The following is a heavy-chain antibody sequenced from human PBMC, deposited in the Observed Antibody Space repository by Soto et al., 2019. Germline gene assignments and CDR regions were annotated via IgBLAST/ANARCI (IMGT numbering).Heavy chain of an antibody. V-gene: IGHV5-51*01. D-gene: IGHD2-15*01. CDR1: GYSFISYW. J-gene: IGHJ3*01. CDR2: FYPGDSTS. CDR3: ARIIGYCRNNDCSWTFDV. Sequence: GESLKISCKTSGYSFISYWVAWVRQLPGKGLEWMGTFYPGDSTSTYSPSFQGQVTISVDTSITTAYLQLNSLRASDTAMYYCARIIGYCRNNDCSWTFDVWGQGTMVTVSS.